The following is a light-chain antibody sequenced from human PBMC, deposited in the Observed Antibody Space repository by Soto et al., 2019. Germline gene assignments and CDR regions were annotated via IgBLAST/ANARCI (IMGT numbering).Light chain of an antibody. J-gene: IGKJ1*01. CDR2: RSS. CDR1: QTISNY. Sequence: DIQMTQSPSTLSASVGDRVTITCRASQTISNYLTWYQQRPGKAPKLLIYRSSILQNGVTSRFSGSGSGTEFTLTISSMQPYDFATDYCQQYYIYATFGQGTRVEI. V-gene: IGKV1-5*03. CDR3: QQYYIYAT.